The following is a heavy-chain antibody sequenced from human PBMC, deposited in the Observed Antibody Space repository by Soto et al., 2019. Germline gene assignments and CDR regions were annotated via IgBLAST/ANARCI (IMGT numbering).Heavy chain of an antibody. D-gene: IGHD3-3*01. CDR1: GYNFNTYG. Sequence: GGSVEVSRKTFGYNFNTYGIKWVRKAPGQRLELMGWISAYDGKTTYAEKFQGRVTLTTDTSTSTAYMELRSMRSDDTAIYYCARDPNEFWTGYWFDTWGQGTPVTVSS. CDR2: ISAYDGKT. V-gene: IGHV1-18*01. J-gene: IGHJ5*02. CDR3: ARDPNEFWTGYWFDT.